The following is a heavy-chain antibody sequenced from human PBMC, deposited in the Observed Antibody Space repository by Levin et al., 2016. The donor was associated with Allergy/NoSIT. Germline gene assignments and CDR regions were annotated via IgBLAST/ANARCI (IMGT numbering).Heavy chain of an antibody. D-gene: IGHD4-17*01. CDR3: AKDVPNGDYAWYFDL. Sequence: GGSLRLSCAASGFTFSSYAMSWVRQAPGRGLEWVSAITRSGGSTYYADSVKGRFTISRDNSKNTLYLQMISLRAEDTAVYYCAKDVPNGDYAWYFDLWGRGTLVTVSS. CDR1: GFTFSSYA. J-gene: IGHJ2*01. V-gene: IGHV3-23*01. CDR2: ITRSGGST.